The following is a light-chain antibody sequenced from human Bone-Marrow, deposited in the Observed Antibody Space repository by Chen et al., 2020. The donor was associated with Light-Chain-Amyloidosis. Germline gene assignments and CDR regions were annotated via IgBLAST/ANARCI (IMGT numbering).Light chain of an antibody. Sequence: SYELTQPPSVSVSPGQTASITRSGHRLGNEHVSWYPQRPGQSPVLVIFAHNKRPSGTSERFSGSKSANTATLTLRGTQAMDEADYYCQAWDSSLYVVFGGGTKLTVL. CDR1: RLGNEH. CDR3: QAWDSSLYVV. CDR2: AHN. V-gene: IGLV3-1*01. J-gene: IGLJ2*01.